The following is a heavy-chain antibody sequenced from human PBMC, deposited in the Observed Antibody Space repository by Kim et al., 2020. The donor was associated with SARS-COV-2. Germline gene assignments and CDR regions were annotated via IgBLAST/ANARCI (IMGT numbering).Heavy chain of an antibody. J-gene: IGHJ6*01. V-gene: IGHV3-11*03. Sequence: GGSLRLSCAASGFTFSGYYMRWIRQAPGKGLEWVAYITSSSSNKYYADSVKGRFTISRDNAKNTLYLQMNSLRAEDTAVYYCARAGYGYVMRPYRGFYY. CDR1: GFTFSGYY. CDR2: ITSSSSNK. CDR3: ARAGYGYVMRPYRGFYY. D-gene: IGHD3-16*01.